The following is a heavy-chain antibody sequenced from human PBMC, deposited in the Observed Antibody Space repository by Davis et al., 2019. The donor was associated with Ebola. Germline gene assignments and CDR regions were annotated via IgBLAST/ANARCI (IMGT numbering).Heavy chain of an antibody. D-gene: IGHD2-15*01. V-gene: IGHV3-23*01. CDR2: ISGTRDTT. Sequence: GESLKISCAASGFTFSSNAMSWVRQAPGKGLEWVSSISGTRDTTKYADSVKGRFTISRDNSKNTLYLQMDSLRAEDTAVYYCARGGYCSGGNCYGYFDYWGQGTLVTVSS. J-gene: IGHJ4*02. CDR1: GFTFSSNA. CDR3: ARGGYCSGGNCYGYFDY.